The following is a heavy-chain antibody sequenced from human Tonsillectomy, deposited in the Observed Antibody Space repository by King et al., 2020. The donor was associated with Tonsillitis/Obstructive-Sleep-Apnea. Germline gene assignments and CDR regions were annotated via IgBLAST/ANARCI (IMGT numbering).Heavy chain of an antibody. V-gene: IGHV7-4-1*02. D-gene: IGHD2-15*01. Sequence: VQLVESGSELKKPGASVKVSCKASGYTFTNFAVIWVRQAPGQGLEWMGWIDTNTGNPTYAQGFTGRFVFSLDTSVSTAYLQISSLKAEDTAVYYCAREGIVEAFDIRGQGTMVTVSS. CDR2: IDTNTGNP. CDR1: GYTFTNFA. CDR3: AREGIVEAFDI. J-gene: IGHJ3*02.